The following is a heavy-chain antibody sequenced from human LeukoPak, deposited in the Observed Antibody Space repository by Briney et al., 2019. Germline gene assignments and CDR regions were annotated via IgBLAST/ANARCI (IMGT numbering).Heavy chain of an antibody. CDR3: ARGYYSSWYVNWFDP. Sequence: SETLSLTCTVSGYSISSGHFWGWIRQSPGKGLEWIGSIYHSGSTYYNPSLKSRVTISVDTSKNQFSLKLSSVTAADTAVYYCARGYYSSWYVNWFDPWGQGTLVTVSS. D-gene: IGHD6-13*01. J-gene: IGHJ5*02. V-gene: IGHV4-38-2*02. CDR1: GYSISSGHF. CDR2: IYHSGST.